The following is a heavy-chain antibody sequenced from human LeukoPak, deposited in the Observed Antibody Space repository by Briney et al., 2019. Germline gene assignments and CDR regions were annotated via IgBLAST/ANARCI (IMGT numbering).Heavy chain of an antibody. Sequence: PGRSLRLSCAASGFTFDDYAMHWVRQAPGKGLEWVSGVSGSGVTTYYADSVKGRFTISRDNAKNTLYLQMNSLRAEDTAVYYCAKDSISVAGQYFDYWGQGTLVTVSS. V-gene: IGHV3-23*01. CDR1: GFTFDDYA. CDR3: AKDSISVAGQYFDY. D-gene: IGHD6-19*01. CDR2: VSGSGVTT. J-gene: IGHJ4*02.